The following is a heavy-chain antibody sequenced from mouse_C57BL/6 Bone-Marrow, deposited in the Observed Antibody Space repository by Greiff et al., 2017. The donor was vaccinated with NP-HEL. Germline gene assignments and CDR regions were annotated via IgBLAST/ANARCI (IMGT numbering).Heavy chain of an antibody. V-gene: IGHV1-64*01. CDR2: IHPNSGST. D-gene: IGHD2-5*01. CDR1: GYTFTSYW. CDR3: ARYSNYPAWFAY. J-gene: IGHJ3*01. Sequence: QVQLQQPGAELVKPGASVKLSCKASGYTFTSYWMHWVKQRPGQGLEWIGMIHPNSGSTNYNEKVKSKATLTVDKSSSTAYMQLSSLTSEDSAVYYCARYSNYPAWFAYWGQGTLVTVSA.